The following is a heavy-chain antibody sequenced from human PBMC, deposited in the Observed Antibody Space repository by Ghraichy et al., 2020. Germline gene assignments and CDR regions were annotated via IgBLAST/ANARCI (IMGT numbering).Heavy chain of an antibody. CDR2: IRDKANSYST. Sequence: GESLRLSCAASGFSFSDNYMDWVRQAPGKGLEWVGRIRDKANSYSTEYAASVKGRFTISRDDSKNSQYLQMNSLKTEDTAVYYCARTGYSGGGSAVDYWGQGTLVTVSS. J-gene: IGHJ4*02. D-gene: IGHD6-19*01. CDR3: ARTGYSGGGSAVDY. V-gene: IGHV3-72*01. CDR1: GFSFSDNY.